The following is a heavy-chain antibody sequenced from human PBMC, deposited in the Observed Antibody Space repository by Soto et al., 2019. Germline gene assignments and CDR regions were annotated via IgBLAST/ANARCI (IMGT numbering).Heavy chain of an antibody. V-gene: IGHV3-15*05. CDR2: IKSKTDSGTT. CDR3: TLHQCAVAGSFDY. CDR1: GFTFSNAW. J-gene: IGHJ4*02. D-gene: IGHD6-19*01. Sequence: GSLRLACAASGFTFSNAWMSWVRQAPGKGLEWGGSIKSKTDSGTTDYAAPVKGRFTISRDDSKNTLHLKMNSLKTADTVVYYCTLHQCAVAGSFDYWGQGTLVTVSS.